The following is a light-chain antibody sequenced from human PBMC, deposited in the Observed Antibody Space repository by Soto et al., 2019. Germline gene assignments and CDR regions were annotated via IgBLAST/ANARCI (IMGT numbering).Light chain of an antibody. CDR3: QQYGSSPRT. J-gene: IGKJ1*01. CDR2: GAS. Sequence: EIVLTQSPGTLSLSPGERATLSCRASQSVSSSYLAWYQQKLGQAPRLLIYGASSRATDIPDRFSGSGSGTDFTLTISRLESEDFAVYYCQQYGSSPRTFGQGAKVEIK. V-gene: IGKV3-20*01. CDR1: QSVSSSY.